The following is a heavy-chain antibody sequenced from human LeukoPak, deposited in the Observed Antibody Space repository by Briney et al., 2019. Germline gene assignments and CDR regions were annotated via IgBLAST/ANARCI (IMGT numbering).Heavy chain of an antibody. J-gene: IGHJ4*02. CDR3: ARAGSYFDWLLAFDY. D-gene: IGHD3-9*01. CDR2: INSDGSST. V-gene: IGHV3-74*01. CDR1: GFTLSSYW. Sequence: GGSLRLSCAASGFTLSSYWMHWVRQAPGKGPVWVSRINSDGSSTSYADSVKGRFTISRDNAKNTLYLQMNSLRAEDTAVYYCARAGSYFDWLLAFDYWGQGTLVTVSS.